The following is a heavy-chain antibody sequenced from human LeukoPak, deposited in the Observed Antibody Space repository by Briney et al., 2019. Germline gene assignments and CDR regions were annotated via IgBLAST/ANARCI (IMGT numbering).Heavy chain of an antibody. CDR1: GFTFTNYE. CDR2: IWYDGSNK. J-gene: IGHJ4*02. Sequence: GGSLRLSCAASGFTFTNYEMSWVRRAPGKGLEWVAVIWYDGSNKYYADSVKGRFTISRDNSKNTLYVQVNSLGTEDTAAYYCAKGSYYDSSGSFYFDYWGQGTLVTVSS. V-gene: IGHV3-33*06. CDR3: AKGSYYDSSGSFYFDY. D-gene: IGHD3-22*01.